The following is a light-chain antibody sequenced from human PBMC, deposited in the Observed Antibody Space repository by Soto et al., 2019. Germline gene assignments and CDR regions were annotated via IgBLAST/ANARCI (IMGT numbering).Light chain of an antibody. Sequence: EIVLTQSPGTLSLSPGERATLSCRASQSVRSSYLAWYQQKPGQAPRLLIYGASSRATGIPDRFSGSGSGTDFTFTISRLEPKDFAVYYCQQYGSSAWTFGQGTKVEIK. CDR2: GAS. CDR3: QQYGSSAWT. V-gene: IGKV3-20*01. J-gene: IGKJ1*01. CDR1: QSVRSSY.